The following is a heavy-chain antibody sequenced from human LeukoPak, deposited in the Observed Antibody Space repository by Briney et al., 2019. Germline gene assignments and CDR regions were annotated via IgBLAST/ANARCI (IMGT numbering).Heavy chain of an antibody. J-gene: IGHJ3*02. Sequence: LVKVSCKASGGTFSSYTISWVRQAPGQGLEWMGRIIPILGIANYAQKFQGRVTITADKSTSTAYMELSSLRSEDTAVYYCARDLGSTGERRYYYDSSGYYYDAFDIWGQGTMVTVSS. CDR3: ARDLGSTGERRYYYDSSGYYYDAFDI. CDR1: GGTFSSYT. CDR2: IIPILGIA. D-gene: IGHD3-22*01. V-gene: IGHV1-69*04.